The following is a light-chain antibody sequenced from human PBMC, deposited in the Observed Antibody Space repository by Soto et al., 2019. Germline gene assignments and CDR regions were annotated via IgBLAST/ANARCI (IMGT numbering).Light chain of an antibody. V-gene: IGLV1-40*01. J-gene: IGLJ1*01. CDR1: SSNSGANYD. CDR2: ANS. CDR3: QSYDSSLRGSYV. Sequence: QSVLRQPPSVSGAPGHRFTISCTGSSSNSGANYDVPWYQSLPGTAPKLLIYANSNRPSGVHDRFSGSKSGTSDSLAITGLQAEDEADYYCQSYDSSLRGSYVFGTGTKVTVL.